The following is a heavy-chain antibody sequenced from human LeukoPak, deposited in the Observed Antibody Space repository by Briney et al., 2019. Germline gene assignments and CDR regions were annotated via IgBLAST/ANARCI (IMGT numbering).Heavy chain of an antibody. J-gene: IGHJ6*03. CDR3: ARRVEMATITGYYYYMDV. D-gene: IGHD5-24*01. CDR2: IYPGDSDT. V-gene: IGHV5-51*01. CDR1: GYSFTSYW. Sequence: GESLKISCKGSGYSFTSYWIGWVRQMPGKGLEWMGIIYPGDSDTRYSTSFQGQVTISADKSISTAYLQWSSLKASDTAMYYCARRVEMATITGYYYYMDVWGKGTTVTVSS.